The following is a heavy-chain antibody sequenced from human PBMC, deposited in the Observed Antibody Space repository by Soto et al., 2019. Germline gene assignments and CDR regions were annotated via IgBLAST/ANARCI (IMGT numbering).Heavy chain of an antibody. CDR2: IIPKFVTP. V-gene: IGHV1-69*01. CDR1: GGTFSNYA. Sequence: QVQLVQSGADLQKPGSSVNVSCKASGGTFSNYAFSWVRQAPGQGLEWMGGIIPKFVTPNYAHQFHGRLTITADESTSTVYMELNSFRSDDSAVYYCARGPEYSSSWYFGYWGQGTQITVAS. J-gene: IGHJ4*02. CDR3: ARGPEYSSSWYFGY. D-gene: IGHD6-13*01.